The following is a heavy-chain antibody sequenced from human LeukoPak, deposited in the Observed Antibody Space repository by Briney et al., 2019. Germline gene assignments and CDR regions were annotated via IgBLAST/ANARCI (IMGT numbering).Heavy chain of an antibody. V-gene: IGHV4-4*02. CDR1: GDSINSLDL. CDR3: AGLVGRYSSGLYYYYFDY. Sequence: SGTLSLTCTVSGDSINSLDLWSWVRQPPGKGLEWIGEMYLSGTTHSNPSVKSRVTISIDKSKNQFFLNLSSVTAADTAVHYCAGLVGRYSSGLYYYYFDYWGQGTWSPSPQ. J-gene: IGHJ4*02. D-gene: IGHD3-22*01. CDR2: MYLSGTT.